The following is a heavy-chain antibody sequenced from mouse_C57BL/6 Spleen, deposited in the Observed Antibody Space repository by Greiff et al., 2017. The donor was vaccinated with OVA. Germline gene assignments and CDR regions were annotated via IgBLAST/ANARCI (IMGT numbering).Heavy chain of an antibody. CDR3: ARSEGSSGYGYYAMDY. D-gene: IGHD3-2*02. V-gene: IGHV1-69*01. CDR1: GYTFTSYW. J-gene: IGHJ4*01. Sequence: QVQLQQPGAELVMPGASVKLSCKASGYTFTSYWMHWVKQRPGPGLEWIGEIDPSDSYTNYNQKFKGKSTLTVDKSSSTAYMQLSSLTSEDSAVYYCARSEGSSGYGYYAMDYWGQGTSVTVSS. CDR2: IDPSDSYT.